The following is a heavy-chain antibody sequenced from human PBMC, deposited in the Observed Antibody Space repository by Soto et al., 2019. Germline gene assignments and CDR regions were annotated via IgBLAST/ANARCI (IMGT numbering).Heavy chain of an antibody. V-gene: IGHV1-8*01. CDR3: TRPARIGKQLWLPFDT. D-gene: IGHD3-22*01. CDR2: MNPNSGNT. CDR1: GYTFRDYD. Sequence: QVQLVQSGAEVKKPGASVMVSCKASGYTFRDYDINWVRQASGQGLEGMGWMNPNSGNTAYAQKFQGRVTMTGDTTTNPANMELTTLTSADTAAYYSTRPARIGKQLWLPFDTWAQGTLVTVSS. J-gene: IGHJ4*02.